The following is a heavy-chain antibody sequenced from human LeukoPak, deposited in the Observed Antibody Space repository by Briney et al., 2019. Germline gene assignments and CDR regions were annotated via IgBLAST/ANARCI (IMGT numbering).Heavy chain of an antibody. CDR3: ARDLPQYYDILTDV. CDR2: IYTSGST. CDR1: GGSISSDY. Sequence: AQTLSLTCTVSGGSISSDYWSWIRQPAGKGLEWIGRIYTSGSTSYNPSLKSRVTMSVDTSKNQFSLKLSSVTAADTAVYYCARDLPQYYDILTDVWGQGTTVTVSS. V-gene: IGHV4-4*07. J-gene: IGHJ6*02. D-gene: IGHD3-9*01.